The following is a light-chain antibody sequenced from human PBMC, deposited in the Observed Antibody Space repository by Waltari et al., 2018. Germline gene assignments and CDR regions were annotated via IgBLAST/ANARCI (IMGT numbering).Light chain of an antibody. CDR1: SSAVGISPL. J-gene: IGLJ1*01. CDR2: EVS. Sequence: QSALPQPASVSGSPGQSITISCTGTSSAVGISPLVSCYLQHPGKPPNLRIYEVSKQRSGVSNRFSGSKSGNTASLTISGLQAEDEADYYCYSYAGGSVFGTGTKVTVL. V-gene: IGLV2-23*02. CDR3: YSYAGGSV.